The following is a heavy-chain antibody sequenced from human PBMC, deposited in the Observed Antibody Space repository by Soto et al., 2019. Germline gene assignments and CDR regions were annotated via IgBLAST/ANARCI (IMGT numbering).Heavy chain of an antibody. CDR1: GDTFTSYD. J-gene: IGHJ5*02. D-gene: IGHD6-13*01. Sequence: ASVKVSCKASGDTFTSYDINWVRQAAGQGLEWMGWMNPNSGNTGYAQKFRGRVTMTRNTSISTAYMELNSLRSDDTAVYYCARNKQQLRWFDPWGQGTLVTVSS. CDR2: MNPNSGNT. CDR3: ARNKQQLRWFDP. V-gene: IGHV1-8*01.